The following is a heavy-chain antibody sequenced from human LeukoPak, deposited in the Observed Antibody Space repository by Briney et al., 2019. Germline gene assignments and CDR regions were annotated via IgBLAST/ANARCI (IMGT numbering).Heavy chain of an antibody. D-gene: IGHD2-15*01. CDR1: GDSFTTYW. J-gene: IGHJ4*02. CDR3: ARRGFCSGGSCHSAPFDY. V-gene: IGHV5-51*01. Sequence: GESLKISCKGSGDSFTTYWIAWVRQMPGKGLEWMGIIYPGDSDTRYSPSFSGQVTISADKSLSTAYLQWSSLKASDTAMYFCARRGFCSGGSCHSAPFDYWGQGTLVIVSS. CDR2: IYPGDSDT.